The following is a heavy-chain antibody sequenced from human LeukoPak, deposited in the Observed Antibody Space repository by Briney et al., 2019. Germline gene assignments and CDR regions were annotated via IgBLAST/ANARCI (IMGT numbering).Heavy chain of an antibody. CDR3: AKDLVKAAADTDY. V-gene: IGHV3-33*06. J-gene: IGHJ4*02. CDR2: IWYDGSNK. Sequence: PGGSLRLSCAASGSTFSSYGMHWVRQAPGKGLEWVAVIWYDGSNKYYADSVKGRFTISRDNSKNTLYLQMNSLRAEDTAVYYCAKDLVKAAADTDYWGQGTLVTVSS. D-gene: IGHD6-13*01. CDR1: GSTFSSYG.